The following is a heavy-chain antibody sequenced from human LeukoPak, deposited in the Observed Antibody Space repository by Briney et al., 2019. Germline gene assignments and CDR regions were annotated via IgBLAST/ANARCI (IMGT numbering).Heavy chain of an antibody. J-gene: IGHJ3*02. D-gene: IGHD3-9*01. CDR3: ASAPPPHRLRYFDWLLHNDAFDI. CDR1: GFTFSSYE. Sequence: PGGSLRLSCAASGFTFSSYEMNWVRQAPGKGLEWVSYISSSGSTIYYADSVKGRFTISRDNAKNSLYLQMNSLRAEDTAVYYCASAPPPHRLRYFDWLLHNDAFDIWGQGTMVTVSS. CDR2: ISSSGSTI. V-gene: IGHV3-48*03.